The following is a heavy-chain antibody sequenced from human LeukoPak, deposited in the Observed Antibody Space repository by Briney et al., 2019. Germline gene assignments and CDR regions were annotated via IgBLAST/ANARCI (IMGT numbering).Heavy chain of an antibody. V-gene: IGHV1-69*04. CDR2: IIPILGIA. J-gene: IGHJ4*02. CDR1: GGTFSSYA. CDR3: ARDGAGELLHYLD. D-gene: IGHD3-10*01. Sequence: ASVKVSCKASGGTFSSYAISWVRQAPGQGLEWMGRIIPILGIANYAQKFQGRVTITADKSTSTAYMELSSLRSEDTAVYYCARDGAGELLHYLDWGQGTLVTVSS.